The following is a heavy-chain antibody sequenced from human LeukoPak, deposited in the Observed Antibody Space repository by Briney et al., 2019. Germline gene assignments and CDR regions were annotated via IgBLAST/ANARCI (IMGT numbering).Heavy chain of an antibody. CDR3: AKDGDSSGFYAFDI. CDR2: ISWNSGSI. V-gene: IGHV3-9*01. CDR1: GFSFSSYW. Sequence: GGSLRLSCAASGFSFSSYWMSWVRQAPGKGLEWVSGISWNSGSIGYADSVKGRFTISRDNAKNSLYLQMNSLRAEDTALYYCAKDGDSSGFYAFDIWGQGTTVTVSS. D-gene: IGHD3-22*01. J-gene: IGHJ3*02.